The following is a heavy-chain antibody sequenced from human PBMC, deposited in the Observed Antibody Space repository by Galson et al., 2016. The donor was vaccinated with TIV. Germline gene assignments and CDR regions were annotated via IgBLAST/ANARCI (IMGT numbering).Heavy chain of an antibody. CDR1: GDTISSYV. J-gene: IGHJ6*02. CDR2: IIPLFRTT. CDR3: ASDRNTALDTYSYYYGMDV. V-gene: IGHV1-69*13. D-gene: IGHD5-18*01. Sequence: SVKVSCKASGDTISSYVFNWVRLAPGQGLEWMGGIIPLFRTTNYAQKFQGRVTITADESTNTAYMELNSLRSGDTAVYYCASDRNTALDTYSYYYGMDVWGQGTTVTVSS.